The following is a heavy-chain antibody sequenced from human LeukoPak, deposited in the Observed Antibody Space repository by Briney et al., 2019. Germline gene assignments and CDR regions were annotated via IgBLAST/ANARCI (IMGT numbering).Heavy chain of an antibody. J-gene: IGHJ4*02. V-gene: IGHV3-23*01. Sequence: GGSLRLSCAASGFTFGSYAMGWVRQAPGKGLEWVSAISGSGGSTYYADSVKGRFTISRDNSKNTLYLQTNSLRAEDTAVYYCAKEVQGDFDYWGQGTLVTVSS. CDR1: GFTFGSYA. D-gene: IGHD3-16*01. CDR3: AKEVQGDFDY. CDR2: ISGSGGST.